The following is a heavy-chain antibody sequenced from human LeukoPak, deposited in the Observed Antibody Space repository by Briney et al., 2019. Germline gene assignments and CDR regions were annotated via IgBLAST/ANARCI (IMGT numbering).Heavy chain of an antibody. CDR1: GFTVSSNY. CDR2: IYSGGST. Sequence: GGSLGLSCAASGFTVSSNYMSWVRQAPGKGLEWVSVIYSGGSTYYADSVKGRFTISRDNSKNTLYLQMNSLRAEDTAVYYCASPLAYCGGDCYSHDAFDIWGQGTMVTVSS. D-gene: IGHD2-21*02. CDR3: ASPLAYCGGDCYSHDAFDI. J-gene: IGHJ3*02. V-gene: IGHV3-66*01.